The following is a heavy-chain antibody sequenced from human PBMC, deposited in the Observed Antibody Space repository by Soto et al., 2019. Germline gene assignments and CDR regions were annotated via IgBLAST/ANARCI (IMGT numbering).Heavy chain of an antibody. CDR2: IKSTKAGGAR. Sequence: EVQVVESGGDMVEPGGSLRLSCVTSGFMFSSAWMSWVRQATGKGLEWVARIKSTKAGGARDYAAPVNGRFSISTDDSKSTVYLQMNSLRVEDTALYYCVEGWNDFWGQGTLVTVSS. CDR1: GFMFSSAW. D-gene: IGHD1-1*01. V-gene: IGHV3-15*01. CDR3: VEGWNDF. J-gene: IGHJ4*02.